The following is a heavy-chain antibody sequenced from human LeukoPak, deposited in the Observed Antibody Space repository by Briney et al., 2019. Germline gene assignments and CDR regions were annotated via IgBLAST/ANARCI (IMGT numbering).Heavy chain of an antibody. D-gene: IGHD1-26*01. CDR2: VSAYNGNT. V-gene: IGHV1-18*01. CDR1: GYTSTSYG. CDR3: AREDSGSYSPYDAFDI. Sequence: ASVKVSCKASGYTSTSYGISWVRQAPGQGLEWMGWVSAYNGNTNYAQKLQGRVTMTTDTSTSTAYMELRSLRSDDTAVYYCAREDSGSYSPYDAFDIWGQGTMVTVSS. J-gene: IGHJ3*02.